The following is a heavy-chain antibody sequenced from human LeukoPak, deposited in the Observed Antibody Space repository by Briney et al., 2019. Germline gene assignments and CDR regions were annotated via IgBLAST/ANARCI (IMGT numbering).Heavy chain of an antibody. CDR2: IYYTGST. CDR3: ARDRIVDYYGSGSLWGYYYYYYMDV. Sequence: PSETLSLTCTVSSCSISSSTYYWVWIRQPPGKGLEWIGTIYYTGSTNYNPSLKSRVTISVDTSKNQFSLKLSSVTAADTAVYYCARDRIVDYYGSGSLWGYYYYYYMDVWGKGTTVTVSS. V-gene: IGHV4-39*07. D-gene: IGHD3-10*01. CDR1: SCSISSSTYY. J-gene: IGHJ6*03.